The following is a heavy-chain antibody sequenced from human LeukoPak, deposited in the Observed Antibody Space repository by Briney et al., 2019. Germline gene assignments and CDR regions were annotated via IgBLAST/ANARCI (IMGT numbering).Heavy chain of an antibody. Sequence: PAETLSLTCTVSGFSISSYYWSWIRQPPGKGLEWVGYIYYSGSANYNPSLKSRVTISVDTSKKQFSMKLSSVTAADTAVYYCAREAGRFTRFNWFDPWGQGTLVTVSS. D-gene: IGHD2-15*01. CDR1: GFSISSYY. J-gene: IGHJ5*02. CDR2: IYYSGSA. CDR3: AREAGRFTRFNWFDP. V-gene: IGHV4-59*01.